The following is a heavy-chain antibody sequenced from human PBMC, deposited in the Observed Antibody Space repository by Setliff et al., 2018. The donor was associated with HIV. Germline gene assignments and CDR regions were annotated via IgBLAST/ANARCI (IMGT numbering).Heavy chain of an antibody. CDR3: VRGSGYYYFDN. CDR1: GFSFSSYW. CDR2: INTDGSST. J-gene: IGHJ4*02. Sequence: PGGSLRLSCAASGFSFSSYWMHWVRQAPGKGLVWVSRINTDGSSTSYADSVKGRFTISRDNAKNMLYLQMNSLSADDTAVYYCVRGSGYYYFDNWGQGALVTVSS. V-gene: IGHV3-74*01. D-gene: IGHD3-22*01.